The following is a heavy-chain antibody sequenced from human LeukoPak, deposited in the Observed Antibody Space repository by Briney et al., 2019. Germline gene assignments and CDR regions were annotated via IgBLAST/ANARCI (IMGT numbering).Heavy chain of an antibody. D-gene: IGHD2-15*01. CDR2: IRGNGGST. Sequence: PGGSLRLSCAASGFTFSSYAMSWVRQAPGKGLEWVSAIRGNGGSTYYADSVKGRFTISRDNSKNTLHLQLNSLRDEDTAMYYCAMRPADCSSSSCPTINRYYYGMDVWGQGTTVIVSS. CDR1: GFTFSSYA. CDR3: AMRPADCSSSSCPTINRYYYGMDV. V-gene: IGHV3-23*01. J-gene: IGHJ6*02.